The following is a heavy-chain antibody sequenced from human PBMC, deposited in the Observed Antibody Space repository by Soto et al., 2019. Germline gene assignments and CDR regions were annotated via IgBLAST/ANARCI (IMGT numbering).Heavy chain of an antibody. J-gene: IGHJ4*02. CDR3: ARQRGCSGDSCYYFDY. Sequence: GGSLRLSCAASGFTVSSNYMRWVRQAPGKGLECVALIYSGGLTYYADSVKGRFTISRDISKNTLYLQMNSLRAEDTAVYYCARQRGCSGDSCYYFDYWGQGTLVTVSS. CDR1: GFTVSSNY. D-gene: IGHD2-15*01. V-gene: IGHV3-53*01. CDR2: IYSGGLT.